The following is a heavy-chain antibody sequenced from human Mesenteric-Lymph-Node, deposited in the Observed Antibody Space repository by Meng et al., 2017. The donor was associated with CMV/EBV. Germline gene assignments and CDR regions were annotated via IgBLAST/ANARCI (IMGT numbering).Heavy chain of an antibody. CDR1: DGSFSVYY. J-gene: IGHJ5*02. CDR3: ARGLRRTAARPRWFDP. D-gene: IGHD6-6*01. V-gene: IGHV4-34*01. CDR2: INHSGST. Sequence: SETLSLTCAVYDGSFSVYYWSWIRQPPGKGLEWIAEINHSGSTNYNPSLKSRVTISVDTSKNQFSLNLSSVTAADTAVYYCARGLRRTAARPRWFDPWGQGTLVTVSS.